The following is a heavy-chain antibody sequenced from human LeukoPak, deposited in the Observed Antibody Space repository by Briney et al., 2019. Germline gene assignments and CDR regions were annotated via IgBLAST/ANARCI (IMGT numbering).Heavy chain of an antibody. CDR2: IYYSGST. V-gene: IGHV4-39*01. Sequence: KPSETLSLTCTVSGGSISSSSYYWGWIRQPPGKGLEWIGSIYYSGSTYYNPSLKSRVTISVDTPKNQFSLKLSSVTAADTAVYYCARLSVITGVDYWGQGTLVTVSS. D-gene: IGHD3-22*01. CDR3: ARLSVITGVDY. J-gene: IGHJ4*02. CDR1: GGSISSSSYY.